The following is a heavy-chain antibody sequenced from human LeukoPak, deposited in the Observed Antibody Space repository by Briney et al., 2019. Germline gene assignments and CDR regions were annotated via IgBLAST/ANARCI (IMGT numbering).Heavy chain of an antibody. D-gene: IGHD5-12*01. CDR1: GYTFTSYD. J-gene: IGHJ4*02. CDR3: ARGPLFSGYDPGDFDY. CDR2: MNPNSGNT. Sequence: ASVKVSCKASGYTFTSYDINWVRQATGQGLEWMGWMNPNSGNTGYAQKFQGRVTMTRNTSISTAFMELSSLRSEDTAVYYCARGPLFSGYDPGDFDYWGQGTLVTVSS. V-gene: IGHV1-8*01.